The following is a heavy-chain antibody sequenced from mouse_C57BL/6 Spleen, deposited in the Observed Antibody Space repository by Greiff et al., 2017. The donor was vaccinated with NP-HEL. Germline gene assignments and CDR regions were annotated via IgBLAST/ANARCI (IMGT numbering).Heavy chain of an antibody. V-gene: IGHV5-17*01. CDR2: ISSGSSTI. CDR3: ARRRGYGNLDY. D-gene: IGHD2-1*01. J-gene: IGHJ2*01. CDR1: GFTFSDYG. Sequence: EVQVVESGGGLVKPGGSLKLSCAASGFTFSDYGMHWVRQAPEKGLEWVAYISSGSSTIYYADTVKGRFTISRDNAKNTLFLQMTSLRSEDTAMYYCARRRGYGNLDYWGQGTTLTVSS.